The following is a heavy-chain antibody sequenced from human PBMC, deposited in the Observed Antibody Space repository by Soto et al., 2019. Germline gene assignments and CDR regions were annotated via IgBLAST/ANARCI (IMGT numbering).Heavy chain of an antibody. Sequence: QMQLVESGGGAVQPGRSLRLSCAASGFTFSYYPMHWVRQAPGKGLEWVAVISFDGSNKYYADSVKGRFTISRDNSKNTLYLQRNSLRGEDTAVYYWARVPGDMVAILYIDPQDGREPMYDVDVWGQGTTVTVSS. J-gene: IGHJ6*02. CDR2: ISFDGSNK. D-gene: IGHD5-12*01. CDR1: GFTFSYYP. V-gene: IGHV3-30*04. CDR3: ARVPGDMVAILYIDPQDGREPMYDVDV.